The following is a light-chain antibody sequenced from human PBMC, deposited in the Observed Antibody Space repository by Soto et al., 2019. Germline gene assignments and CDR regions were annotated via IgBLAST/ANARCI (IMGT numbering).Light chain of an antibody. V-gene: IGKV1-5*01. CDR3: QHYNSYSEA. CDR2: DAS. Sequence: DIQMTQSPSTLSASVGDRVTITCRASQSISSWLAWYQQKQGKAPNLLTYDASSLESGVPSRFSGSGSGTELTITISSLQPDDFETYYCQHYNSYSEAFGQGTKVDIK. CDR1: QSISSW. J-gene: IGKJ1*01.